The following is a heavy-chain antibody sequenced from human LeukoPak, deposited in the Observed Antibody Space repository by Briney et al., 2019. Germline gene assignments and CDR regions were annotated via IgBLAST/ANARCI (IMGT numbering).Heavy chain of an antibody. CDR3: ASLSDLRYFDWTDAFDI. CDR1: GGSISSYY. D-gene: IGHD3-9*01. Sequence: SETLSLTCTVSGGSISSYYWSWIRQPPGKGLEWIGEINHSGSTNYNPSLKSRVTISVDTSKNQFSLKLSSVTAADTAVYYCASLSDLRYFDWTDAFDIWGQGTMVTVSS. CDR2: INHSGST. J-gene: IGHJ3*02. V-gene: IGHV4-34*01.